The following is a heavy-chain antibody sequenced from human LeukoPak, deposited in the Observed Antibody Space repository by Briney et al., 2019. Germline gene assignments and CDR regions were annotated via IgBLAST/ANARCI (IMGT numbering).Heavy chain of an antibody. V-gene: IGHV4-59*01. D-gene: IGHD3-9*01. J-gene: IGHJ3*02. CDR1: GGSISSYY. Sequence: SETPSLTCTVSGGSISSYYWSWIRQPPGKGLEWIGYIYYSGSTNYNPSLKSRVTISVDTSKNQFSLKLSSVTAADTAVYYCARGYYDILTSDAFDIWGQGTMVTVSS. CDR3: ARGYYDILTSDAFDI. CDR2: IYYSGST.